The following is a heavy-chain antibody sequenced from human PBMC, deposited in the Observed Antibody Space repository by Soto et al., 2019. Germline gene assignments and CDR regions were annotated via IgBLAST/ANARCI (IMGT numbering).Heavy chain of an antibody. CDR3: ATDSAHCAGGGCFSYYFLYMDA. D-gene: IGHD2-15*01. CDR2: ISWHSGKI. V-gene: IGHV3-9*01. Sequence: EVQLVESGGDLVQPGRSLRLSCAASGFSFDDYAMHWVRQAPGKGLEWVSGISWHSGKIGYADSVKGRFTISRDNAKRSLYLQMNNLRGEDTALYYCATDSAHCAGGGCFSYYFLYMDAWGKGTTVAVSS. J-gene: IGHJ6*03. CDR1: GFSFDDYA.